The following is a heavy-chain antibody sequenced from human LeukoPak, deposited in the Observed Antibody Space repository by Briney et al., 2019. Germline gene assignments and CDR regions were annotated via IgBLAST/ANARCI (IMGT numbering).Heavy chain of an antibody. CDR2: IYYSGNT. J-gene: IGHJ6*02. Sequence: PSETLSLTCTVSGGSISTYYWSWIRQPPGKGLEWMGYIYYSGNTIYNSSLKSRVTISVDKSKNQFSLKLSSVTAADTAVYYCARSYSSSGYYYYGMDLWGQGTTVTVSS. V-gene: IGHV4-59*01. CDR1: GGSISTYY. CDR3: ARSYSSSGYYYYGMDL. D-gene: IGHD6-6*01.